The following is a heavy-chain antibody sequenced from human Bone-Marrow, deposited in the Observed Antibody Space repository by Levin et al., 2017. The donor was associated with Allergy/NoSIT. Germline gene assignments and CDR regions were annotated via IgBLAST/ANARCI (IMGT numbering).Heavy chain of an antibody. CDR1: GFTFSSYA. V-gene: IGHV3-23*01. Sequence: ASVKVSCAASGFTFSSYAMSWVRQAPGKGLEWVSAISGSGGSTYYADSVKGRFTISRDNSKNTLYLQMNSLRAEDTAVYYCAKRANSTTFVDHYFDYWGQGTLVTVSS. CDR3: AKRANSTTFVDHYFDY. CDR2: ISGSGGST. D-gene: IGHD1-7*01. J-gene: IGHJ4*02.